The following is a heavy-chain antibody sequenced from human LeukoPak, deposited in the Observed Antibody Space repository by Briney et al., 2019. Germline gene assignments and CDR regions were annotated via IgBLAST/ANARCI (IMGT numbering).Heavy chain of an antibody. V-gene: IGHV3-33*01. D-gene: IGHD5-18*01. CDR1: GFTFSSYG. CDR2: IWYDGSNK. CDR3: ARDSGYSYGYGWGYFDY. J-gene: IGHJ4*02. Sequence: GRSLRLSCAASGFTFSSYGMHWVRQAPGKGLEWVAVIWYDGSNKYYADSVKGRFTISRDNSKNTPYLQMNSLRAEDTAVYYCARDSGYSYGYGWGYFDYRGQGTLVTVSS.